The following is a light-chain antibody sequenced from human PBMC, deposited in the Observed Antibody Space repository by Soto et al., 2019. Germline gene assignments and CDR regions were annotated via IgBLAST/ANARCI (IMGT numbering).Light chain of an antibody. V-gene: IGKV1-5*01. CDR1: QSINTW. CDR3: KQYQTYSRT. Sequence: DIQMTQSPSTVSASVGDRITITCRASQSINTWLAWYRQRPGEAPQLLIYDGSTLAMGVPSRFICSGSGTDFTLSISRLQPDDFATFCCKQYQTYSRTFVQGTKVEVK. J-gene: IGKJ1*01. CDR2: DGS.